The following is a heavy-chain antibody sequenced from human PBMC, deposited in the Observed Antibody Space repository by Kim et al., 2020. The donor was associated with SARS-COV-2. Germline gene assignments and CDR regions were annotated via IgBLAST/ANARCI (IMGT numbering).Heavy chain of an antibody. Sequence: SGNPNHSPSRKSRVTISVDTTKKQISLKVFSVTAADTAVYYCARTYYGFDYWGQGTLVTVSS. D-gene: IGHD3-22*01. V-gene: IGHV4-34*01. CDR3: ARTYYGFDY. CDR2: SGNP. J-gene: IGHJ4*02.